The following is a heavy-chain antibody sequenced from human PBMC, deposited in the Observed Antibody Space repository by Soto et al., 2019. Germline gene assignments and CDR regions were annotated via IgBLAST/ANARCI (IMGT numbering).Heavy chain of an antibody. J-gene: IGHJ6*02. CDR1: GGSISSSNW. D-gene: IGHD3-3*01. Sequence: PSETLSLTCAVSGGSISSSNWWSWVRQPPGKGLEWIGEIYHSGSTNYNPSLKSRVTISVDKSKNQFSLKLSSVTAADTAVYYCARDPRFFEWLGDYYYGMDVWGQGTTVTVSS. CDR3: ARDPRFFEWLGDYYYGMDV. CDR2: IYHSGST. V-gene: IGHV4-4*02.